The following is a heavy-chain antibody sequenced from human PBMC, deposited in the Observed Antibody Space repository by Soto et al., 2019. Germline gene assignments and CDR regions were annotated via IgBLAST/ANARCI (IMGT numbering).Heavy chain of an antibody. CDR3: ARETPSIAARPGYYGMDV. CDR2: ISSSSSYI. J-gene: IGHJ6*02. CDR1: GFTFSSYS. D-gene: IGHD6-6*01. Sequence: GGSLRLSCAASGFTFSSYSMNWVRQAPGKGLEWVSSISSSSSYIYYADSVKGRFTISRDNAKNSLYLQMNSLRAEDTAVYYCARETPSIAARPGYYGMDVWGQGTTVTVSS. V-gene: IGHV3-21*01.